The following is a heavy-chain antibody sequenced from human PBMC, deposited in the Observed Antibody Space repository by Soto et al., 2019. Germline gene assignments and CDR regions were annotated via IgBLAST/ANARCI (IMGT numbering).Heavy chain of an antibody. CDR3: ARDIHSSGWYGGAFDI. J-gene: IGHJ3*02. D-gene: IGHD6-19*01. V-gene: IGHV3-15*01. CDR2: IKSKTDGGTT. CDR1: GFTFSNAW. Sequence: EVQLVESGGGLVKPGGSLRLSCAASGFTFSNAWMSWVRQAPGKGLEWVGRIKSKTDGGTTDYAAPVKGRFTISRDDSKNTLYLQMNSLRAEDTAVYYCARDIHSSGWYGGAFDIWGQGTMVTVSS.